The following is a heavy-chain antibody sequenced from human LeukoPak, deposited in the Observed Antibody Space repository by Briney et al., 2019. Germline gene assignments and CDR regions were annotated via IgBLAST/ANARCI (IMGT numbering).Heavy chain of an antibody. CDR1: GFTFSSYA. Sequence: GGSLRLSCAASGFTFSSYAMSWVRQAPGKGLEWVSAISGSGGSTYYADSVKGRFTISRDNSKNTLYLQMNSLRAEDTAVYYCAKVLNYYDSSGYYKTHPPHAFDIWGQGTMVTVSS. CDR3: AKVLNYYDSSGYYKTHPPHAFDI. J-gene: IGHJ3*02. CDR2: ISGSGGST. D-gene: IGHD3-22*01. V-gene: IGHV3-23*01.